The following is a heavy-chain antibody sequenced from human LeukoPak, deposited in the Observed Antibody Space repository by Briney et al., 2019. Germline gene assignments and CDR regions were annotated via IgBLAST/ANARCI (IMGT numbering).Heavy chain of an antibody. CDR2: INPNSGST. CDR3: ARGQSLNDY. CDR1: GYTFTGYY. V-gene: IGHV1-2*02. J-gene: IGHJ4*02. Sequence: GTSVKVSCKASGYTFTGYYKHWVRQAPGQGLEWMGWINPNSGSTNYAQKFQGRVTMTRDTSISTAYMELSRLRYDDTALYYCARGQSLNDYWGQGTLVTVSS.